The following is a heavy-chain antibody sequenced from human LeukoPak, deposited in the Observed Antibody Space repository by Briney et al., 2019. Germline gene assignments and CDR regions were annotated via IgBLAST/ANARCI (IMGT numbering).Heavy chain of an antibody. V-gene: IGHV4-59*08. CDR1: GRSFNSYY. Sequence: SETLSLTCTVSGRSFNSYYSTWIRQPPGQGLEWIGYISFRGNTNYNPSLKSRITISLDTSKNQFSLKLSCVTAADTAVYDCANSTTFPYCWNFDLWGRGTLVTVSS. J-gene: IGHJ2*01. D-gene: IGHD2/OR15-2a*01. CDR3: ANSTTFPYCWNFDL. CDR2: ISFRGNT.